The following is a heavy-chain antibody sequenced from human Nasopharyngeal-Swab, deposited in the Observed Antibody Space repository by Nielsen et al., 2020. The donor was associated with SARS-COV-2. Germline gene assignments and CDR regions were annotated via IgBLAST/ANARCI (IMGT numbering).Heavy chain of an antibody. V-gene: IGHV1-24*01. D-gene: IGHD5-18*01. CDR1: GYTLTDLS. J-gene: IGHJ4*02. Sequence: ASVKVSCKVSGYTLTDLSMHWVRQAPGKGLEWMGGFDPEDGETIYAQKFQGRVTMTEDTSTDTAYMELSSLRSEDTAMYYCATDLFTAMLGDYWGQGTLVTVSS. CDR2: FDPEDGET. CDR3: ATDLFTAMLGDY.